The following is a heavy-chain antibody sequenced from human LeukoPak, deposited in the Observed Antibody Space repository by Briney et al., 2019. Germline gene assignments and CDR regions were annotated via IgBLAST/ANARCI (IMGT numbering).Heavy chain of an antibody. J-gene: IGHJ6*03. D-gene: IGHD3-10*01. Sequence: SETLSLTCTVSGGSISSYYWSWIRQPPGKGLEWIGEINHSGSTNYNPSLKSRVTISVDTSKNQFSLKLSSVTAADTAVYYCARLTKNDSGSFRFGKKKRGSMDVWGKGTTVTISS. CDR1: GGSISSYY. V-gene: IGHV4-34*01. CDR3: ARLTKNDSGSFRFGKKKRGSMDV. CDR2: INHSGST.